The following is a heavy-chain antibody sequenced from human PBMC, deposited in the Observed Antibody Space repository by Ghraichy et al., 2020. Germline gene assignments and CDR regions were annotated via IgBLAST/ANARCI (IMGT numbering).Heavy chain of an antibody. CDR1: GFSLSTPEMR. CDR2: IDWNDEK. V-gene: IGHV2-70*04. D-gene: IGHD5-12*01. Sequence: SGPTLVKPTQTLTLTCTFSGFSLSTPEMRLSWIRQPPGKALEWLGRIDWNDEKLYSTSLKTRLIISKDTSKNQVVLTMTNMDPVDTATYFCARTYIVEDFDHWGQGTLVSVSS. CDR3: ARTYIVEDFDH. J-gene: IGHJ4*02.